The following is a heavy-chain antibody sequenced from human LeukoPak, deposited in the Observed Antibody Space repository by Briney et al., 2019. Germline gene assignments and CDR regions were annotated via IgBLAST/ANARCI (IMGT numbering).Heavy chain of an antibody. CDR3: ARVGYYYDSSGYYIGY. V-gene: IGHV1-2*02. CDR2: INPNSGGT. J-gene: IGHJ4*02. Sequence: ASVKVSCKASGYAFTGYYMHWVRQAPGQGLEWRGWINPNSGGTNYAQKFQGRVTVTRDTSISTAFMELSRLRSDDTAVYYCARVGYYYDSSGYYIGYWGQGTLVTVSS. D-gene: IGHD3-22*01. CDR1: GYAFTGYY.